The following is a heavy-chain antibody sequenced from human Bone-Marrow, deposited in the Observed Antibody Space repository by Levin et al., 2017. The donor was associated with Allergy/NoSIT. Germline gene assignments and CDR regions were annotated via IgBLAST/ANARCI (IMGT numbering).Heavy chain of an antibody. CDR1: DGSVSSNNW. CDR3: ERGGGYYIDY. Sequence: SETLSLTCAVSDGSVSSNNWWNCVRQPPGNGLEWIGEIFHSGSTTYNPSLKSRVTISLDTSNNQFSLRLNSVTAADSAGNYCERGGGYYIDYWRQGTLVTVSS. CDR2: IFHSGST. V-gene: IGHV4-4*02. J-gene: IGHJ4*02. D-gene: IGHD3-22*01.